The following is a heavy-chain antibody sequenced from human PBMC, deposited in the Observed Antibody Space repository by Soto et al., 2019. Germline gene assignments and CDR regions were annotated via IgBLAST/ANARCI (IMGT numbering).Heavy chain of an antibody. V-gene: IGHV1-8*01. CDR3: ALFPGLDQYYYGMDV. Sequence: GASVKVSCKASGYTFTSYDINWVRQATGQGLEWMGWMNPNSGNRVYAQKFQGRVTMTRNTSISTAYMELSRLRSDDTAVYYCALFPGLDQYYYGMDVWGQGTTVTVSS. CDR2: MNPNSGNR. J-gene: IGHJ6*02. D-gene: IGHD3-3*01. CDR1: GYTFTSYD.